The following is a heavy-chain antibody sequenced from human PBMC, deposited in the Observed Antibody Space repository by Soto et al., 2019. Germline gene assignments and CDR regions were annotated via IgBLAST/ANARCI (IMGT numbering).Heavy chain of an antibody. CDR3: ARGLKIMDIVVVPAAMVGWFDP. CDR1: GGSISSSSYY. Sequence: SETLSLTCTVSGGSISSSSYYWGWIRQPPGKGLEWIGSIYYSGSTYYNPSLKSRVTISVDTSKNQFSLKLSSVTAADTAVYYCARGLKIMDIVVVPAAMVGWFDPWGQGTLVTVSS. J-gene: IGHJ5*02. V-gene: IGHV4-39*01. CDR2: IYYSGST. D-gene: IGHD2-2*03.